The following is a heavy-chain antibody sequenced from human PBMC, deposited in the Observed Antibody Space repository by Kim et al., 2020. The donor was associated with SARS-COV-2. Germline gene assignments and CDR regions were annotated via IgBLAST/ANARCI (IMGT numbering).Heavy chain of an antibody. V-gene: IGHV5-51*01. D-gene: IGHD5-12*01. CDR2: IYPGDSDT. Sequence: GESLKISCKGSGYSFTSYWIGWVRQMPGKGLEWMGIIYPGDSDTRYSPSFQGQVTISADKSISTAYLQWSSLKASDTAMYYCARLGRWLQAHRGFDPWGQGTLVTVSS. CDR3: ARLGRWLQAHRGFDP. J-gene: IGHJ5*02. CDR1: GYSFTSYW.